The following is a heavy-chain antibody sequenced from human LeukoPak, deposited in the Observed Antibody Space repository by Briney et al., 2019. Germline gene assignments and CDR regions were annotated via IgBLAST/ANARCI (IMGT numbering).Heavy chain of an antibody. CDR3: ARDRLPLDI. Sequence: GASVKVSCRASGGTFSSYAISWVRQAPGQGLEWMGWISAYNGNTNYAQKLQGRVTMTTDTSTSTAYMELRSLRSDDTAVYYCARDRLPLDIWGQGTMVTVSS. V-gene: IGHV1-18*01. CDR1: GGTFSSYA. CDR2: ISAYNGNT. J-gene: IGHJ3*02.